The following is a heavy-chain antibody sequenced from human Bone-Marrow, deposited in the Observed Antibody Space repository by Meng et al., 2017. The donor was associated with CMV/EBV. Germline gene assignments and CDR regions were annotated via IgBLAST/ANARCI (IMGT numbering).Heavy chain of an antibody. Sequence: SVKVSCKASGGTFSNYGFTWVRQAPGQGLEFMGGINPSNGKTNYAQKFRGRVTIRTNDSTSTAYMELSRMNYEDTAVYYCAVNYKIFSDYVTGFDYWGQGTLVTVSS. CDR1: GGTFSNYG. CDR3: AVNYKIFSDYVTGFDY. CDR2: INPSNGKT. V-gene: IGHV1-69*05. J-gene: IGHJ4*02. D-gene: IGHD4/OR15-4a*01.